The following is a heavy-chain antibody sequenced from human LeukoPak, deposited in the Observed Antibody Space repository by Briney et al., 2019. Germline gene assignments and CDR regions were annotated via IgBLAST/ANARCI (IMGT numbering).Heavy chain of an antibody. D-gene: IGHD1-26*01. J-gene: IGHJ3*02. Sequence: ASVKVSCKASGYTFTSYYMHWVRQAPGQGLEWMGIINPSGGSTSYAQKFQGRVTMTRDTSTSTVYMELSSLRSEDTAVYYCARGAIVGATFFAFDIWGQGTMVTVSS. CDR1: GYTFTSYY. CDR3: ARGAIVGATFFAFDI. V-gene: IGHV1-46*03. CDR2: INPSGGST.